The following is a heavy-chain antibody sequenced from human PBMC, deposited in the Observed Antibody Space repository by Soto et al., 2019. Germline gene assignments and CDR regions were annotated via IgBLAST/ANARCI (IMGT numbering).Heavy chain of an antibody. J-gene: IGHJ4*02. CDR2: IKQDGSEK. V-gene: IGHV3-7*03. D-gene: IGHD5-18*01. CDR1: GFTFSSYW. Sequence: EVQLVESGGGLVQPGGSLRLSCAASGFTFSSYWMSWVRQAPGKGLGWVANIKQDGSEKYYVDSVKGRFTISRDNAKNSLYLQMNSLRAEDTAVYYCARDSEGSYGYGPFDYWGQGTLVTVSS. CDR3: ARDSEGSYGYGPFDY.